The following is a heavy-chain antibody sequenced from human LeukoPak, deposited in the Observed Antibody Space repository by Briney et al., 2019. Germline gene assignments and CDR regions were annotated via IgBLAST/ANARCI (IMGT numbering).Heavy chain of an antibody. D-gene: IGHD6-19*01. CDR1: GGTFSSYA. J-gene: IGHJ4*02. CDR3: ATSWQWLVKSFDY. CDR2: IIPIFGTA. Sequence: ASVKVSCKASGGTFSSYAISWVRQAPGQGLEWMGGIIPIFGTANYAQKFQGRVTITADESTSTAYMELSSLRSEDTAVYYCATSWQWLVKSFDYWGQGTLVTVFS. V-gene: IGHV1-69*13.